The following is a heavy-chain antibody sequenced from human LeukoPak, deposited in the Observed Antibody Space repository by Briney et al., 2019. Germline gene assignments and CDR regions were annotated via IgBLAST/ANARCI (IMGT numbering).Heavy chain of an antibody. J-gene: IGHJ3*01. V-gene: IGHV3-7*01. CDR3: ARGYRIVDLFCALL. D-gene: IGHD1-26*01. CDR1: GFTFSSYW. Sequence: GGSLRLSCAASGFTFSSYWMSWVRQAPGEGLEWVANIKQDGSEKYYVDSVKGRFTISRDNAKNSLYLQMNSLRAEDTAVYYCARGYRIVDLFCALLWGQGTMVTVSS. CDR2: IKQDGSEK.